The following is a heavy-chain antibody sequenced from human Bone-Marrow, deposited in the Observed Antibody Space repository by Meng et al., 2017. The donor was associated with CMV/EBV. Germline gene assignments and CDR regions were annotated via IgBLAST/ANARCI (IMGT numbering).Heavy chain of an antibody. J-gene: IGHJ4*02. CDR1: GYTFTGYD. CDR3: ATTYYYDSSAFLLPRN. Sequence: ASVKVSCKASGYTFTGYDMQWVRQAPGQGLEWMGWINPNSGGTNYAQKFQGRVTMTRDTSISTAYMELSRLRSDDTAVYYCATTYYYDSSAFLLPRNWGQGTLVNVPS. V-gene: IGHV1-2*02. D-gene: IGHD3-22*01. CDR2: INPNSGGT.